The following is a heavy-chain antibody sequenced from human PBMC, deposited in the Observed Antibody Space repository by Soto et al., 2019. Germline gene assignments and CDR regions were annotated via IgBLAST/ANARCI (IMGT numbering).Heavy chain of an antibody. CDR2: INPSGGST. J-gene: IGHJ3*02. Sequence: GASVKVSCKASGYTFTSYYMHWVRQAPGQGLEWMGIINPSGGSTSYAQKFQGRVTMTRDTSTSTVYMELSSLRSEDTAVYYCATADGGPGSFDIWGQGTMVTVSS. D-gene: IGHD3-3*01. CDR1: GYTFTSYY. V-gene: IGHV1-46*01. CDR3: ATADGGPGSFDI.